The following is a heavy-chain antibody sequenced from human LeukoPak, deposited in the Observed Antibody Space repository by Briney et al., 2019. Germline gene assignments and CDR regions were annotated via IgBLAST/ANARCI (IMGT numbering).Heavy chain of an antibody. CDR1: GFSFITYA. CDR3: ASHYETTGSNPQPDY. J-gene: IGHJ4*02. D-gene: IGHD4-11*01. V-gene: IGHV3-23*01. Sequence: GGSLRLSCAASGFSFITYAMSWVRQSPGKGLEWVSSISSSGLSTYDTDSVKGRLTISRDNSKNTLYLQMNSLRAEDTAIYYCASHYETTGSNPQPDYWGQGTLVTVSS. CDR2: ISSSGLST.